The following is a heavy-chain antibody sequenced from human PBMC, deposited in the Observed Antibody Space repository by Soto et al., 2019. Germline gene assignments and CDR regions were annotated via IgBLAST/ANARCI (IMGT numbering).Heavy chain of an antibody. Sequence: QLQLQESGPGLVKPSETLSLTCTVSGGSISSSSYYWGWIRQPPGKGLEWIGSIYYSGSTYYNPSLKSRVTLSVDTSKNQFSLKLSSVTAADTAVYYCARLEDYYGSGGVFYWGQGTLVTVSS. D-gene: IGHD3-10*01. CDR1: GGSISSSSYY. J-gene: IGHJ4*02. CDR3: ARLEDYYGSGGVFY. CDR2: IYYSGST. V-gene: IGHV4-39*01.